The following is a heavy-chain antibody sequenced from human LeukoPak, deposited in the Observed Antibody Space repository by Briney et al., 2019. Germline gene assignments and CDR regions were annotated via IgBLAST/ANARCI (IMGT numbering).Heavy chain of an antibody. D-gene: IGHD6-13*01. CDR2: VTGDGDYT. CDR3: ARSAGSSSWYEGYYFDY. V-gene: IGHV3-23*01. CDR1: GFTFYNYA. J-gene: IGHJ4*02. Sequence: GGSLRLSCAASGFTFYNYAMSWVRQAPGRGLEWVSAVTGDGDYTYYADSVRGRFTISRDNSKNSLYLQMNSLRAEDTAVYYCARSAGSSSWYEGYYFDYWGQGTLVTVSS.